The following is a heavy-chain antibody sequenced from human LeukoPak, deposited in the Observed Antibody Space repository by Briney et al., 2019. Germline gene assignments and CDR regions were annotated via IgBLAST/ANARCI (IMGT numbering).Heavy chain of an antibody. Sequence: PGGSLRLSCAASGFTFSSYGMHWVRQAPGQGLEWVAVIWYDRSNKYYADSVKGRFTISRDNSKNTLYLQMNSLRAEDTAVYYCARITGTGYYYMDVWGKGTTVTVSS. J-gene: IGHJ6*03. D-gene: IGHD1-20*01. CDR1: GFTFSSYG. CDR2: IWYDRSNK. CDR3: ARITGTGYYYMDV. V-gene: IGHV3-33*01.